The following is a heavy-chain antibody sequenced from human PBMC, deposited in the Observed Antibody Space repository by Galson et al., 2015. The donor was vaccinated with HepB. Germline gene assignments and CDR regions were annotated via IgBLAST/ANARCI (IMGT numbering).Heavy chain of an antibody. V-gene: IGHV3-21*01. D-gene: IGHD3-10*01. CDR1: GFTFSTYS. CDR3: ARDYGSGSHFDY. J-gene: IGHJ4*02. Sequence: SLRLSCAASGFTFSTYSMNWVRQAPGKGLEWLSSISFSSVHIKYLDSVKGRFTISRDNAKNSLYLQMNSLRAEDTAVYYCARDYGSGSHFDYWGQGTLVTVSS. CDR2: ISFSSVHI.